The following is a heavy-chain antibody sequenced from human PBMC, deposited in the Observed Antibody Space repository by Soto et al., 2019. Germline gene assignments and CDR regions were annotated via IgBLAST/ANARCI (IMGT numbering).Heavy chain of an antibody. J-gene: IGHJ6*02. V-gene: IGHV3-74*01. Sequence: VQLVESGGGLVQPGGSLRLSCAASGFTFSSYWMHWVRQAPGKGLVWVSRINSDGSSTSYADSVKGRFTISRDNAKNTLYLQMNSLRAEDTAVYYCARDGSDSSGWYYYYYGMDVWGQGTTVTVSS. CDR3: ARDGSDSSGWYYYYYGMDV. D-gene: IGHD6-19*01. CDR2: INSDGSST. CDR1: GFTFSSYW.